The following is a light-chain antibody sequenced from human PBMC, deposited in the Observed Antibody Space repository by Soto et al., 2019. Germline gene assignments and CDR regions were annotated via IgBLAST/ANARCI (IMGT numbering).Light chain of an antibody. Sequence: QYVLTQPASVSGSPGQSIAISCTGTSSDVGGYSYVSWYQQQPGKAPKLVISDVSNRPSGVSDRFSGSKSGNTASLTISGLQTEDEADYYCASYTTSSTYVFGTGTKVTAL. CDR1: SSDVGGYSY. CDR3: ASYTTSSTYV. J-gene: IGLJ1*01. CDR2: DVS. V-gene: IGLV2-14*01.